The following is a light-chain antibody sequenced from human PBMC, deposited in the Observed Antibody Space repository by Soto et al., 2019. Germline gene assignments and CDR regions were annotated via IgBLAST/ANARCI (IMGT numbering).Light chain of an antibody. V-gene: IGKV1-5*03. CDR1: QSISSW. Sequence: DIQMXQXXXXLSASVGDRVTITCRASQSISSWLAWYQQKPGKAPKLLIYKASSLESGVPSRFSGSGSGTEFTLTISSLQPDDFATYYCQQYNSYWTFGQGTKVEIK. CDR3: QQYNSYWT. CDR2: KAS. J-gene: IGKJ1*01.